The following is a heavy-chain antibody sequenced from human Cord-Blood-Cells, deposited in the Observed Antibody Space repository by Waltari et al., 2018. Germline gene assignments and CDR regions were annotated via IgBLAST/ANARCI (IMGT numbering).Heavy chain of an antibody. CDR1: GGSISSSSYY. V-gene: IGHV4-39*01. J-gene: IGHJ4*02. Sequence: QLQLQESGPGLVKPTETLSLTCPVSGGSISSSSYYWGWLRPPPGKGREWIGSIYYSGSTYYNPSLKSRVTISVDTSKNQFSLKLSSVTAADTAVYYCARLTYYDFWSGYYFDYWGQGTLVTVSS. CDR3: ARLTYYDFWSGYYFDY. CDR2: IYYSGST. D-gene: IGHD3-3*01.